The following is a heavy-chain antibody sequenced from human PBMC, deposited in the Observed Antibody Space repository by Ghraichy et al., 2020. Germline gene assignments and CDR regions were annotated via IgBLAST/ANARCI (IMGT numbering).Heavy chain of an antibody. Sequence: SQTLSLTCIVSGDSISRRGYSWSWIRQSLGKGLEWIGYISHGGDTSYNPSLMSRVTVSVEGSRNQFSLRLSSVTAADTAVYYCARVYGGTFDYWGQGTLVTVSS. D-gene: IGHD4-23*01. CDR1: GDSISRRGYS. V-gene: IGHV4-30-2*06. CDR2: ISHGGDT. CDR3: ARVYGGTFDY. J-gene: IGHJ4*02.